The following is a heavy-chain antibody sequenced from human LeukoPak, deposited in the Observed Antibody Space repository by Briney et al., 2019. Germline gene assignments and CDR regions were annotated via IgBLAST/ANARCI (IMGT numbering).Heavy chain of an antibody. D-gene: IGHD5-18*01. J-gene: IGHJ6*02. Sequence: GESLKISCKGSGYSFTSYWIGWVRQMPGKGLEWMGIIYPGDSDTRYSPSFQGQVTISADKSISTAYLQWSSLKASDTAMYYCARRRGYSYGAHFYGMDVWGQGTTVTVSS. CDR1: GYSFTSYW. V-gene: IGHV5-51*01. CDR3: ARRRGYSYGAHFYGMDV. CDR2: IYPGDSDT.